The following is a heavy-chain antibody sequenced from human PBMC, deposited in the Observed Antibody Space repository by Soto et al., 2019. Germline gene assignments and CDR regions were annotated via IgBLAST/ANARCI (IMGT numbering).Heavy chain of an antibody. J-gene: IGHJ4*02. V-gene: IGHV4-34*01. CDR3: ARGPNYDYVWGSYRQIFDY. D-gene: IGHD3-16*02. CDR2: INHSGST. Sequence: SETLSLTCAVYGGSFSGYYWSWIRQPPGKGLEWIGEINHSGSTNYNPSLKSRVTISVDTSKNQFSLKLSSVTAADTAVYYCARGPNYDYVWGSYRQIFDYWGQGTPVTVSS. CDR1: GGSFSGYY.